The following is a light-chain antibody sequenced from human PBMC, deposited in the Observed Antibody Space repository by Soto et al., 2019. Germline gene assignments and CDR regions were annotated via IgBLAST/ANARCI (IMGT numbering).Light chain of an antibody. V-gene: IGKV3-15*01. J-gene: IGKJ1*01. Sequence: EIVMTQSPATLSVSPGERVTLSCRASQSVSSRLAWYQQKPGQGPRLLIYGASTRATDIPGRFSGSGSGTEFTLTINSLQSEDFAVYYCQQYNNWPRTFGQGTKVDIK. CDR1: QSVSSR. CDR3: QQYNNWPRT. CDR2: GAS.